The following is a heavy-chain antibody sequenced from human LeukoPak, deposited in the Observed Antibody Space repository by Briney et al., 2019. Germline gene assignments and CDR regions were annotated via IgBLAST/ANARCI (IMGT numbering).Heavy chain of an antibody. J-gene: IGHJ6*03. Sequence: GGSLRLSCAASGFTFSDYYMSWIRQAPGKGLEWVSYISSSGSTIYYADSVKGRFTISRDNAKNSLYLQMNSLRAEDTAVYYCASPLRFHYYYYMDVWGKGTTVTVSS. CDR2: ISSSGSTI. V-gene: IGHV3-11*04. CDR1: GFTFSDYY. CDR3: ASPLRFHYYYYMDV. D-gene: IGHD4-17*01.